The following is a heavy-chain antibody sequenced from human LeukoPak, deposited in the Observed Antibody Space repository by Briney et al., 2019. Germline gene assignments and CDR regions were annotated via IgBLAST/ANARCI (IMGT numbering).Heavy chain of an antibody. CDR2: INPNSGGT. D-gene: IGHD3-10*01. CDR3: ARRRMVRGVIITTHAFDI. Sequence: ASVKVSCKASGYTFTGHYMHWVRQAPGQGLEWMGWINPNSGGTNYAQKFQGRVTMTRDTSISTAYMELSRLRSDDTAVYYCARRRMVRGVIITTHAFDIWGQGTMVTVSS. CDR1: GYTFTGHY. J-gene: IGHJ3*02. V-gene: IGHV1-2*02.